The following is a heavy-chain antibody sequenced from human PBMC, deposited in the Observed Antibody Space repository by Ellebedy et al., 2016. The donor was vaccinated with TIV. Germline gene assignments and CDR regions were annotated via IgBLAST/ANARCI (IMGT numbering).Heavy chain of an antibody. CDR1: GGSVTNYY. D-gene: IGHD3-16*01. CDR2: IFYTGST. CDR3: ARGTDGAY. Sequence: SETLSLXXTVSGGSVTNYYWSWIRQPPGRGPEWIGWIFYTGSTNYNASLKNRVTISVDTSKNQFSLKVSSVTAADTAVYYCARGTDGAYWGQGTLVTVSS. J-gene: IGHJ4*02. V-gene: IGHV4-59*02.